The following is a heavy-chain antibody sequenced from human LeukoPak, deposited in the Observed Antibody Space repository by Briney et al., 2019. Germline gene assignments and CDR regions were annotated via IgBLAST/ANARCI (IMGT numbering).Heavy chain of an antibody. V-gene: IGHV1-69*05. J-gene: IGHJ6*03. CDR2: IIPIFGTA. D-gene: IGHD6-6*01. CDR3: ARTVGYSSSSVYYYYYMDV. CDR1: GGTFSSYA. Sequence: ASVKVSCKASGGTFSSYAISWVRQAPGQGLEWMGGIIPIFGTANYAQKFQGRVTITTDESTSTAYMELSSLRSEDTAVYYCARTVGYSSSSVYYYYYMDVWGKGTTVTVSS.